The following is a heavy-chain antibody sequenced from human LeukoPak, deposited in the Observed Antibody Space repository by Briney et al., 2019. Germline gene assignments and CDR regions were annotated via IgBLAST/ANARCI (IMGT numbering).Heavy chain of an antibody. V-gene: IGHV1-46*01. CDR1: GYTFTSYY. Sequence: ASVKVSCKASGYTFTSYYIRWVRQAPGQGLEWMGVINPSGGGTTYAQKFQGRVTMTRDMSTSTVYMELSSLRSEDTAMYYCARYPPGYYYFDYWGQGTLVTVSS. CDR2: INPSGGGT. D-gene: IGHD6-25*01. CDR3: ARYPPGYYYFDY. J-gene: IGHJ4*02.